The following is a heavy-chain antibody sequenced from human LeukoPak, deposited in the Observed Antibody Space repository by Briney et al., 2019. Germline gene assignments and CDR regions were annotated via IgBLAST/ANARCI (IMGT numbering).Heavy chain of an antibody. CDR3: ARKHYYYYMDV. V-gene: IGHV1-18*01. CDR1: GYTFTSYG. CDR2: ISAYNGNT. J-gene: IGHJ6*03. Sequence: ASVKVSCKASGYTFTSYGISWVRQAPGQGLEWMGWISAYNGNTNYAQKLQGRVTITRNTSISTAYMELSSLRSEDTAVYYCARKHYYYYMDVWGKGTTVTVSS.